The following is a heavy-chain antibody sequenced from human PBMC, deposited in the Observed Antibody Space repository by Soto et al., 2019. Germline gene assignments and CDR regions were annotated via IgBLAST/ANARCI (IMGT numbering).Heavy chain of an antibody. CDR1: GYTFTSYA. D-gene: IGHD2-15*01. J-gene: IGHJ4*02. CDR2: INAGNGNT. CDR3: ARVSDPVVVVAASHFAY. Sequence: GASVKVSCKASGYTFTSYAMHWVRQAPGQRLEWMGWINAGNGNTKYSQKFQGRVTITRDTSASTAYMELSSLRSEDTAVYYCARVSDPVVVVAASHFAYWGQGTLVTVSS. V-gene: IGHV1-3*01.